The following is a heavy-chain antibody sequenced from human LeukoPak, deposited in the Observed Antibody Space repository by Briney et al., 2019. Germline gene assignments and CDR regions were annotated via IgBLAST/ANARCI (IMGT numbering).Heavy chain of an antibody. CDR3: ARDSSTTVTGAFDI. V-gene: IGHV3-33*01. D-gene: IGHD4-17*01. CDR2: IWYDGSNK. Sequence: PGGSLRLSCGASGFTFSRYGMHWVRQAPGKGLEGVAIIWYDGSNKYYADSVKGRFTISRDNSKNTLYLQMNSLRAEDTAVYYCARDSSTTVTGAFDIWGQGTMVTVSA. J-gene: IGHJ3*02. CDR1: GFTFSRYG.